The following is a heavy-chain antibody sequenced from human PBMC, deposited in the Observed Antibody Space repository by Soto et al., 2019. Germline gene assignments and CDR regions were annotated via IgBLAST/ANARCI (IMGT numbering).Heavy chain of an antibody. CDR2: ISTYNGDT. V-gene: IGHV1-18*01. J-gene: IGHJ6*02. D-gene: IGHD5-12*01. Sequence: KDPRYTIDSRARRWPHHATRKGLEWMGWISTYNGDTNYAQTFQGRVTMTTDTSTSTVYMELRSLRSDDTAVYYCAREGVAPYYYYGMDVWGQGTPVTVSS. CDR3: AREGVAPYYYYGMDV. CDR1: RYTIDSRA.